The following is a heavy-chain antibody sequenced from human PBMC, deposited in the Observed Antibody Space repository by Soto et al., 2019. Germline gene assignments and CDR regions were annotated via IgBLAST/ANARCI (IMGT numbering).Heavy chain of an antibody. Sequence: EVQLLESGGGLVQPGGSLRLSCAASGFTFSSYAMTWVRQAPGKGLEWVSTISGSGGNTYFADSVKGRFTISRDKSKNTLHLQMSSLRAEDTGIYYFAKDQKGRNYYYYGMDVWGQGTTVTVSS. CDR3: AKDQKGRNYYYYGMDV. V-gene: IGHV3-23*01. J-gene: IGHJ6*02. CDR2: ISGSGGNT. CDR1: GFTFSSYA.